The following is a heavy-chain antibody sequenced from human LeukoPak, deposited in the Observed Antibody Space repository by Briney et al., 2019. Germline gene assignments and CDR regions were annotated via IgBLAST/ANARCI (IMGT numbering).Heavy chain of an antibody. CDR2: IKSKTDGGTT. V-gene: IGHV3-15*01. Sequence: GGSLRLSCAACGFINNYYWMRWVRQAPGRGREWVGRIKSKTDGGTTEYAAPVKGRFTISRDDSRNTLYLQMSSLKSEDTAVYYCVRDQYCASSSCPWAFDLWGRGTVVTVSS. CDR3: VRDQYCASSSCPWAFDL. CDR1: GFINNYYW. J-gene: IGHJ3*01. D-gene: IGHD2-2*01.